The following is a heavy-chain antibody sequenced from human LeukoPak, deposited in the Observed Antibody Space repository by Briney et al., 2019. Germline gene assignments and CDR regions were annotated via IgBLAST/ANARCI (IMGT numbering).Heavy chain of an antibody. Sequence: GGSLRLSCAASGFTFSSYAMSWVRQAPGKGLEWVAVISYDGSNKYYADSVKGRFTISRDNSKNTLYLQMNSLRAEDTAVYYCARVIPSYYDFWSGYLDYWGQGTLVTVSS. CDR2: ISYDGSNK. V-gene: IGHV3-30-3*01. CDR3: ARVIPSYYDFWSGYLDY. J-gene: IGHJ4*02. CDR1: GFTFSSYA. D-gene: IGHD3-3*01.